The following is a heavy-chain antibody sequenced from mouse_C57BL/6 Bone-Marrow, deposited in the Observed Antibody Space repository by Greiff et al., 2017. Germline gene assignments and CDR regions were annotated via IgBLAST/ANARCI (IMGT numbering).Heavy chain of an antibody. J-gene: IGHJ4*01. V-gene: IGHV3-6*01. Sequence: VQLKESGPGLVKPSQSLSLTCSVTGYSINSGYYWNWIRQFPGNKLEWMGYISYDGSNNYNPSLKNRISITRDTSKNQFFLKLNSVTTEDTATYYCAGEFPSYYAMDYWGQGTSVTVSS. CDR2: ISYDGSN. CDR1: GYSINSGYY. CDR3: AGEFPSYYAMDY.